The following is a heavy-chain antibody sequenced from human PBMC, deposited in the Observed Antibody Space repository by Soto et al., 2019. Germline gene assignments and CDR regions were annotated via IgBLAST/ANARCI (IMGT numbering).Heavy chain of an antibody. J-gene: IGHJ6*02. D-gene: IGHD6-25*01. Sequence: PSETLSLTCAVSGYSISSGHSWGWIRQPPGKGLEWIGSIFHTGSTYYNPSLESRVTLSVDTSKNQFSLKLSSVTAADTAVYFCATLPRLDGMDVWGQGTTVTVSS. CDR3: ATLPRLDGMDV. CDR2: IFHTGST. V-gene: IGHV4-38-2*01. CDR1: GYSISSGHS.